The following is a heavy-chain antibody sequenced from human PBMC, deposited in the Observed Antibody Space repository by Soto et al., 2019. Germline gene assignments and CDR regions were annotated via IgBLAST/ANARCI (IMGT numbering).Heavy chain of an antibody. CDR3: AREGGASNYYDYGMDV. V-gene: IGHV3-48*03. Sequence: PGGSLRLSCAASGFTFSSYEMNWVRQAPGKGLEWVSYISSSGSTIYYADSVKGRFTISRDNAKNSLYLQMNSLRAEDTAVYYCAREGGASNYYDYGMDVWGQGTTVTVSS. D-gene: IGHD1-26*01. J-gene: IGHJ6*02. CDR2: ISSSGSTI. CDR1: GFTFSSYE.